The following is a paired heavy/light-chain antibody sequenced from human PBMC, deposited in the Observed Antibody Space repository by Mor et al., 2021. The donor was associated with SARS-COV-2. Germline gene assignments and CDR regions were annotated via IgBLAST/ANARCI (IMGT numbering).Light chain of an antibody. CDR1: QSVSSNS. Sequence: EIVLTQSPGTLSLSPGDRATLSCRASQSVSSNSLTWYQQKPGQAPRLLIYGASSRATGIPDRFSGSGSGTDFTLTISRLEPEDFAVYYCQQYGSSPLTFGGGTEVEIK. V-gene: IGKV3-20*01. CDR2: GAS. CDR3: QQYGSSPLT. J-gene: IGKJ4*01.
Heavy chain of an antibody. J-gene: IGHJ1*01. CDR1: GGSISAYY. Sequence: QVQLQESGPGLVKPSETLSLTCTVSGGSISAYYWNWIRQPPGKGLEWIGYVYSSGSTNYNPSLKSRVTISVDTSKNQFSLKMNSVTAADTAVYYCARGPENGWYGEYFQHWGQGTLVTVSS. CDR2: VYSSGST. V-gene: IGHV4-59*01. D-gene: IGHD6-19*01. CDR3: ARGPENGWYGEYFQH.